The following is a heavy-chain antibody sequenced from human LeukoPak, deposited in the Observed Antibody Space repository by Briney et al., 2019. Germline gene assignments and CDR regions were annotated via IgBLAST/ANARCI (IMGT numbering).Heavy chain of an antibody. Sequence: PGGSLRLSCAASGFTFSSYAMTWVRQAPGKGLEWVSGIGGSGGSTYYADSVKGRFTISRDNSKNTLDLQMSSLRAEDTAVYYCARCSGNSCYMPLDHWGQGTLVAVSS. CDR2: IGGSGGST. V-gene: IGHV3-23*01. J-gene: IGHJ4*02. D-gene: IGHD2-15*01. CDR3: ARCSGNSCYMPLDH. CDR1: GFTFSSYA.